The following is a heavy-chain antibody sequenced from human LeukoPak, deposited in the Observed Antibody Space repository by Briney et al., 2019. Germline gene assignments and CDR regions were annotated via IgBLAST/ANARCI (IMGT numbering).Heavy chain of an antibody. CDR3: ARLAGTGAAAGAFDY. V-gene: IGHV4-38-2*02. CDR2: IYHSGGT. D-gene: IGHD3/OR15-3a*01. J-gene: IGHJ4*02. Sequence: SETLSLTCTVSGYSISSGYYRGWIRQPPGKGLEWIGNIYHSGGTYYNPSLKSRVTISVDTSKNQFSLKLSSVTAADTAVYYCARLAGTGAAAGAFDYWGQGTLVTVSS. CDR1: GYSISSGYY.